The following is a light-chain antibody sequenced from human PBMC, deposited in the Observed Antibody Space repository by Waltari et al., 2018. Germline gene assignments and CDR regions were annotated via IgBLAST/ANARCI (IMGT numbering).Light chain of an antibody. V-gene: IGKV1-NL1*01. CDR1: QGISNS. CDR3: QQYYDTPRT. CDR2: TAS. J-gene: IGKJ1*01. Sequence: DIQMTQSPSSLSASVGDRVTITCRASQGISNSLAWYQQKPGKAPKLLLYTASRLQSGVPPRFSGRGSGTDYTLTISSLQPEDFATYYCQQYYDTPRTFGQGTKVEIK.